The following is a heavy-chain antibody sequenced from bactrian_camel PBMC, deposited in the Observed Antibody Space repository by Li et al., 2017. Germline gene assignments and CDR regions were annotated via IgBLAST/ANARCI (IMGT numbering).Heavy chain of an antibody. Sequence: HVQLVESGGGSVQAGGSLVLSCAASAYAYSGSCMGWFRQTPGNEREGVARIATGSGSTYYADSVKGRFTISQDNAKNTVYLEMNSLNPDDTAIYYCAARGIDYLAWSCGTMKNPDYNYWGQGTQVTVS. V-gene: IGHV3S1*01. D-gene: IGHD1*01. CDR1: AYAYSGSC. J-gene: IGHJ4*01. CDR3: AARGIDYLAWSCGTMKNPDYNY. CDR2: IATGSGST.